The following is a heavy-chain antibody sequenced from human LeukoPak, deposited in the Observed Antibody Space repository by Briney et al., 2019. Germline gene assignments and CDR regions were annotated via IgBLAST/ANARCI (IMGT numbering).Heavy chain of an antibody. V-gene: IGHV4-30-4*01. CDR2: IYYSGST. J-gene: IGHJ4*02. D-gene: IGHD3-16*01. Sequence: PSETLSLTCTVSGGSISSGDYYWSWIRQPPGKGLEWIGYIYYSGSTYYNPSLKSRVTISVDTSKNQFSLKLSSVTAADTAVYYCARDSGLWGYFDYWGQGTLVTVSS. CDR3: ARDSGLWGYFDY. CDR1: GGSISSGDYY.